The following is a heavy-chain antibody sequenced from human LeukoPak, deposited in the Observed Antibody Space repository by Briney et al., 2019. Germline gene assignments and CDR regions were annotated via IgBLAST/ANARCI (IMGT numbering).Heavy chain of an antibody. CDR3: AREGVGHRSDTGCDAFDI. D-gene: IGHD3-3*01. CDR1: GFTFSSYA. J-gene: IGHJ3*02. CDR2: ISSNGGST. V-gene: IGHV3-64*01. Sequence: PGGSLRLSCAASGFTFSSYAMHWVRQAPGKGLEYVSGISSNGGSTYYANSVKGRLTISRDNSRNTLYLQMGSLRAEDMAVYYCAREGVGHRSDTGCDAFDIWGQGTMVTVSS.